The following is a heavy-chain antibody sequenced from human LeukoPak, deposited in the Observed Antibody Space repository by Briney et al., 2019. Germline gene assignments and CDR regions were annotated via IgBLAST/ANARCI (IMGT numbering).Heavy chain of an antibody. Sequence: GGSLRLSCAASGFTFSSYAMHWVRQAPGKGLEWEAVISYDGSNKYYADSVKGRFTISRDNSKNTLYLQMNSLRAEDTAVYYCARDRLPYCSGGSCYGGFDYWGQGTLVTVSS. CDR2: ISYDGSNK. CDR1: GFTFSSYA. CDR3: ARDRLPYCSGGSCYGGFDY. J-gene: IGHJ4*02. V-gene: IGHV3-30*04. D-gene: IGHD2-15*01.